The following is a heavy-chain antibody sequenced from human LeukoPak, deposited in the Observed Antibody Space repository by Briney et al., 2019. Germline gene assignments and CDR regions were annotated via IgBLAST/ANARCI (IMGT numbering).Heavy chain of an antibody. D-gene: IGHD3-10*01. J-gene: IGHJ6*03. CDR3: AAELPSMVRGNSYYYYYMDV. Sequence: SVKDSCKASGFTFTSSAMQWVRQARGQRLEWIGWIVVGSGNTNYAQKFQERVTITRDMSTSTAYMELSSLRSEDTAVYYCAAELPSMVRGNSYYYYYMDVWGKGTTVTVSS. V-gene: IGHV1-58*02. CDR2: IVVGSGNT. CDR1: GFTFTSSA.